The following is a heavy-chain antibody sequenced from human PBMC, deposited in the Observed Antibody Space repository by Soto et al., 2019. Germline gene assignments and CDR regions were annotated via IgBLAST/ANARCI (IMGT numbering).Heavy chain of an antibody. Sequence: SETLSLTCTVSGGSIISGGYYWSWIRQHPGKGLEWIGYIYYSGSTYYNPSLKSRVTISVDTSKNQFSLKLSSVTAADTAVYYCARDFSGSGSYYNWFDPWGQGTLVTVSS. CDR2: IYYSGST. CDR3: ARDFSGSGSYYNWFDP. V-gene: IGHV4-31*03. J-gene: IGHJ5*02. CDR1: GGSIISGGYY. D-gene: IGHD3-10*01.